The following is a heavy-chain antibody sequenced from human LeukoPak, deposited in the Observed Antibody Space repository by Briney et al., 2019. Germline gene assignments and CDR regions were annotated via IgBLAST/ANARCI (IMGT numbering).Heavy chain of an antibody. CDR2: ISSSSSYI. V-gene: IGHV3-21*01. Sequence: GSLRLSCAASGFTFSSYSMNWVRQAPGKGLEWVSSISSSSSYIYYADSVKGRFTISRDNAKNSLYLQMNSLRAEDTAVYYCARDNLGTMVRGVIYYYYGMDVWGQGTTVTVSS. CDR3: ARDNLGTMVRGVIYYYYGMDV. CDR1: GFTFSSYS. J-gene: IGHJ6*02. D-gene: IGHD3-10*01.